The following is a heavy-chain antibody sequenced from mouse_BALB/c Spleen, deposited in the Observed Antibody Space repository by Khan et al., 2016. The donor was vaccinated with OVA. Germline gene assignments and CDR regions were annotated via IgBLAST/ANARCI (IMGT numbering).Heavy chain of an antibody. CDR1: GYTFTDYY. CDR2: INPYNGDT. Sequence: EVQLQQSGPELVKPGASVRMSCRASGYTFTDYYMKWMKQSHGKSLEWIGDINPYNGDTFYNKKFKGKATLTVDKSSSTAYMQLNSLTSEDSAVYYCARGLFDVWGAGTTVTVSS. V-gene: IGHV1-19*01. J-gene: IGHJ1*01. CDR3: ARGLFDV.